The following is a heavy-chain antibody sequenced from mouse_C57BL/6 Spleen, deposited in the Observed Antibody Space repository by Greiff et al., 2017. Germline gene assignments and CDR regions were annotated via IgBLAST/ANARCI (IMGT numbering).Heavy chain of an antibody. CDR1: GYAFSSYW. CDR2: IYPGDGDT. CDR3: ARWDYDVWYFDV. Sequence: QVQLQQSGAELVKPGASVKISCKASGYAFSSYWMNWVKQRPGKGLEWIGQIYPGDGDTNYNGKFKGKATLTADKSSSTAYMQLSSLTSEDSAVYFCARWDYDVWYFDVWGTGTTVTGSS. V-gene: IGHV1-80*01. J-gene: IGHJ1*03. D-gene: IGHD2-4*01.